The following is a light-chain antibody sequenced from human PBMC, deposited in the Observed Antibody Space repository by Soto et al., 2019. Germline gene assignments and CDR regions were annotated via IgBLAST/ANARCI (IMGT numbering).Light chain of an antibody. Sequence: QSALTQPPSASGSPGQSVTISCTGTSSDVGGYNYVSWYQQHPGKAPKLIIYEVNKRPSGVPDRFSGSKSGNTASLTVSGLQAEDEADYSCSSYAGSNTHVFGTGTKLTVL. CDR3: SSYAGSNTHV. J-gene: IGLJ1*01. V-gene: IGLV2-8*01. CDR2: EVN. CDR1: SSDVGGYNY.